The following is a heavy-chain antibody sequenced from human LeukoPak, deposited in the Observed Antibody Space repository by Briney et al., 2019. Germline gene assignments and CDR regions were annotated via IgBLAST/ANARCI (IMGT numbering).Heavy chain of an antibody. Sequence: PSETLSLNCTVSGGSISSYYWSWIRQPPGKGLEWIGYIYNSGSTNYNPSLKSRVTISVDTSKNQFSLKLSSVTAADTAVYYCARGRVYSSSSGFGYYYYMDVWGKGTTVSVSS. CDR3: ARGRVYSSSSGFGYYYYMDV. CDR2: IYNSGST. D-gene: IGHD6-6*01. CDR1: GGSISSYY. J-gene: IGHJ6*03. V-gene: IGHV4-59*12.